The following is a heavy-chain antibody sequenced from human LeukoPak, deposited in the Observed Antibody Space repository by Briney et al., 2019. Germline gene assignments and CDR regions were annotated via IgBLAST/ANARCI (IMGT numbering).Heavy chain of an antibody. D-gene: IGHD6-13*01. CDR3: ARGGRQQLGHAFDI. CDR1: GGTFSSYA. V-gene: IGHV1-69*05. CDR2: IIPIFGTA. Sequence: SVKVSCKASGGTFSSYAISWVRQAPGQGLEWMGGIIPIFGTANYAQKFQGRVTITTDESTSTAYMELSSLRSEDTAVYYWARGGRQQLGHAFDIWGQGTMVTVSS. J-gene: IGHJ3*02.